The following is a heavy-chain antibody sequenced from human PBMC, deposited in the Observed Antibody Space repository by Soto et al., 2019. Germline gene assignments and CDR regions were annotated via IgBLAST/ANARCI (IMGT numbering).Heavy chain of an antibody. J-gene: IGHJ4*02. D-gene: IGHD1-26*01. Sequence: GGSLRFSCAASGFTFSSYAMSWVRQAPGKGLEWVSAISGSGGSTYYADSVKGRFTISRDNSKNTLYLQMNSLRAEDTAVYYCAKGWYSGSYIDYFDYWGQGTLVTVSS. CDR1: GFTFSSYA. V-gene: IGHV3-23*01. CDR3: AKGWYSGSYIDYFDY. CDR2: ISGSGGST.